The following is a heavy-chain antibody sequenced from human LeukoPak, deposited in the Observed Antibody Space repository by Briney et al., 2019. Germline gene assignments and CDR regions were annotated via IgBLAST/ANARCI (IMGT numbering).Heavy chain of an antibody. CDR2: INHSGST. CDR3: ARGYDSSDYGMDV. D-gene: IGHD3-22*01. J-gene: IGHJ6*02. V-gene: IGHV4-34*01. Sequence: SETLSLTCAVYGGSFSGYYWSWIRQPPGKGLEWIGEINHSGSTNYNPSLKSRVTISVGTSKNQFSLKLSSVTAADTAVYYCARGYDSSDYGMDVWGQGTTVTVSS. CDR1: GGSFSGYY.